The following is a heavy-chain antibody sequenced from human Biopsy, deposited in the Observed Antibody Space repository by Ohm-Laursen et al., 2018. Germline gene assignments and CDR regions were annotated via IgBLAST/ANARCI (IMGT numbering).Heavy chain of an antibody. D-gene: IGHD5-24*01. CDR3: ARAGVGSDGTDSYYYGMDV. CDR1: GNTFATYH. J-gene: IGHJ6*02. Sequence: ASVKVSCKASGNTFATYHIHWVRQAPGQGLEWMGVISPSGATTSFSQKFQGRITLTKDTSTGTVYIDLNSLGSEDPAVYYCARAGVGSDGTDSYYYGMDVWGPGTTVTVSS. V-gene: IGHV1-46*01. CDR2: ISPSGATT.